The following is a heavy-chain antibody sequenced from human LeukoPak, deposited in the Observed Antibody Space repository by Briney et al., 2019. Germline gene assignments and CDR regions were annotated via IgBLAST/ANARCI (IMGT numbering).Heavy chain of an antibody. CDR2: IYYSGST. V-gene: IGHV4-31*03. CDR1: GGSISSGGYH. J-gene: IGHJ5*02. Sequence: PSETLSLTCTVSGGSISSGGYHWSWIRQHPGKGLEWIGYIYYSGSTYYNPSLKSRVTISVDTSKNQFSLKLSSVTAADTAVYYCARDRYDSSGYYYVRPYNWFDPWGQGTLVTVSS. CDR3: ARDRYDSSGYYYVRPYNWFDP. D-gene: IGHD3-22*01.